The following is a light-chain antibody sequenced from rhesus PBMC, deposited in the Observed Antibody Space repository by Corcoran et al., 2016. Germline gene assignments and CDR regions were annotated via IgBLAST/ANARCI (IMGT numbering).Light chain of an antibody. V-gene: IGKV1-38*01. CDR1: QGISSY. CDR3: QQRNSYPLT. CDR2: DAS. Sequence: DIQLTQSPSSLSASVGDRVTITCRASQGISSYLAWYQQKQGKAPKILIYDASNLQSGVPSRFSGSGSGTDCTLTISSLQPEDFAVYYCQQRNSYPLTFGGGTKVEIK. J-gene: IGKJ4*01.